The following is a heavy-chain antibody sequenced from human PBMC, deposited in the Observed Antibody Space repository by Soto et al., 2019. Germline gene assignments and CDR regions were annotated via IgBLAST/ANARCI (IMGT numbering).Heavy chain of an antibody. D-gene: IGHD5-18*01. Sequence: QVQLQESGPGLVKPSQTLSLTCTVSGGSINSGGYCWSWIRQHPGKGLDWIGCISYGGSTSYNPTLHSQVTISLDTSKNQFPLKLASVTAADAAVYYCSRGILVWGQGALITVSS. V-gene: IGHV4-31*01. CDR1: GGSINSGGYC. CDR3: SRGILV. CDR2: ISYGGST. J-gene: IGHJ4*02.